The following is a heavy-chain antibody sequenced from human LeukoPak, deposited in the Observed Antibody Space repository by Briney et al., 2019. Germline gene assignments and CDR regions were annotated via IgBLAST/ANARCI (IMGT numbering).Heavy chain of an antibody. Sequence: ASEKSSCKASGYTFTGYNMHGRRQTPGQGLEWIGWITPNSGGTNYEQKFRGRVTMTRTTPITASYMELSRLRADDRAVHCCAILSSRDSTFFDFWGQGPLVSVSS. CDR2: ITPNSGGT. J-gene: IGHJ4*02. D-gene: IGHD2-2*01. CDR1: GYTFTGYN. CDR3: AILSSRDSTFFDF. V-gene: IGHV1-2*02.